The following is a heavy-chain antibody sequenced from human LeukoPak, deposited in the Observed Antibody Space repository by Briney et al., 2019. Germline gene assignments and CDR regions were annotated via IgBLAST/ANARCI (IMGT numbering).Heavy chain of an antibody. V-gene: IGHV4-61*08. CDR2: IYYSGST. D-gene: IGHD4-17*01. CDR1: GGSISSGDYY. Sequence: SQTLSLTCTVSGGSISSGDYYWSWIRQPPGKGLEWIGYIYYSGSTNYNPSLKSRVTISVDTSKNQFSLKLSSVTAADTAVYYCAKATVTTSGLAPWGQGTLATVSS. CDR3: AKATVTTSGLAP. J-gene: IGHJ5*02.